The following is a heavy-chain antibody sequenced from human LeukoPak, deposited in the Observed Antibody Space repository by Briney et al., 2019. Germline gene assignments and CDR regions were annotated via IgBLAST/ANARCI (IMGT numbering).Heavy chain of an antibody. V-gene: IGHV1-69*01. J-gene: IGHJ5*02. CDR2: IIPIFGTA. CDR3: ARFSYAYYYGSGSYRYNWFDP. D-gene: IGHD3-10*01. Sequence: GSSVKVSCKASGGTFSSYAISWVRQAPGQGLEWMGGIIPIFGTANYAQKFQGRVTITADESTSTAYMELSSLRSEDTAVYYCARFSYAYYYGSGSYRYNWFDPWGQGTRVTVSS. CDR1: GGTFSSYA.